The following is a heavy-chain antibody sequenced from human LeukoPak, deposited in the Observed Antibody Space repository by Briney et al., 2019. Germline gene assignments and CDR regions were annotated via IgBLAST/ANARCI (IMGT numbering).Heavy chain of an antibody. V-gene: IGHV1-24*01. CDR3: ATDTAVAASFDY. CDR2: FDPEDGET. CDR1: GYTLTELS. Sequence: ASVKVSCKVSGYTLTELSMHWVRQAPGKGLEWMGGFDPEDGETIYAQKFQGRVTMTEDTSTDTAYMERSSVRSEDTDVYYCATDTAVAASFDYWGQGTLVTVSS. D-gene: IGHD6-19*01. J-gene: IGHJ4*02.